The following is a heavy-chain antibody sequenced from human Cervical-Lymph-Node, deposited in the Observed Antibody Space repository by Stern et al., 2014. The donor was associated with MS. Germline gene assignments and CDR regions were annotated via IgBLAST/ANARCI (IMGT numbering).Heavy chain of an antibody. Sequence: QLVQSGAEVKKPGSSVKVSCKASGGTFNSYVISWVRQAPGQGLEWMGGFVTLLSTTHYAQKLQGRVTITADESRSTTYMELTSLRSDDTAVYYCARGGIGSSRLYYHFYGMDVWGQGTTVTVSS. J-gene: IGHJ6*02. CDR3: ARGGIGSSRLYYHFYGMDV. CDR1: GGTFNSYV. V-gene: IGHV1-69*01. CDR2: FVTLLSTT. D-gene: IGHD6-6*01.